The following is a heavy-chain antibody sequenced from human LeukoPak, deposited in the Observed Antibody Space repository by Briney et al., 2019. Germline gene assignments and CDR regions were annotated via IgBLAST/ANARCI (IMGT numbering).Heavy chain of an antibody. D-gene: IGHD5-18*01. CDR1: GFIFSDYG. J-gene: IGHJ4*02. Sequence: GGSLRLSCAASGFIFSDYGMNWVRQAPGKGLEWVSSISSSSDYRYYADSVKGRFTISRDNAKNSLYLQMNSLRAEDTAVYYCATTRAPLDTAMVILDYWGQGALVTVSS. CDR2: ISSSSDYR. CDR3: ATTRAPLDTAMVILDY. V-gene: IGHV3-21*01.